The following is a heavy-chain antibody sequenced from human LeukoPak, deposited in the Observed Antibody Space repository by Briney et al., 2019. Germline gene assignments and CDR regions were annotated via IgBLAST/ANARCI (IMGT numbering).Heavy chain of an antibody. V-gene: IGHV3-11*01. D-gene: IGHD6-13*01. CDR1: GFTFSDYY. Sequence: GGSLRLSCAASGFTFSDYYMSWVRQAPGKGLEWTSYISSSGSTIFQADSMKGRFTISRDNAKNSLYLQMNSLRVEDTAVYYCARVSSQQLKWGQGTLVTVSS. J-gene: IGHJ4*02. CDR3: ARVSSQQLK. CDR2: ISSSGSTI.